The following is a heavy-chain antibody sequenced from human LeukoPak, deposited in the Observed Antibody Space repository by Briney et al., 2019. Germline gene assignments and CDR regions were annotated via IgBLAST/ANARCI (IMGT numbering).Heavy chain of an antibody. J-gene: IGHJ4*02. CDR1: GGTFSSYA. CDR2: IIPIFGTA. Sequence: ASVKVSCKASGGTFSSYAISWVRQAPGQGLEWMGRIIPIFGTANYAQKFQGRVTITTDESTSTAYMELSSLRSEDTAVYYCARTPYNWGIDYWGQGTLVTVSS. CDR3: ARTPYNWGIDY. V-gene: IGHV1-69*05. D-gene: IGHD7-27*01.